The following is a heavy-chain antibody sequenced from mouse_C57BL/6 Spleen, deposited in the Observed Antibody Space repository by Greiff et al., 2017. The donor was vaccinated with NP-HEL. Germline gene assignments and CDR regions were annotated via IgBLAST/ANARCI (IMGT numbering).Heavy chain of an antibody. CDR1: GYTFTSYW. Sequence: QVQLQQPGAELVMPGASVKLSCKASGYTFTSYWMHWVKQRPGQGLEWIGEIDPSDSYTNYNQKFKGKSTLTVDKSSSTAYRQLSSLTSEDSAVYYCARRAPYYFDYWGQGTTLTVSS. CDR3: ARRAPYYFDY. V-gene: IGHV1-69*01. D-gene: IGHD1-3*01. J-gene: IGHJ2*01. CDR2: IDPSDSYT.